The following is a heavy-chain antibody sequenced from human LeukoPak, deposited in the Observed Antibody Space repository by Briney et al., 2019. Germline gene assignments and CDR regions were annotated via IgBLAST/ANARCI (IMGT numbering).Heavy chain of an antibody. J-gene: IGHJ4*02. V-gene: IGHV4-59*01. Sequence: SETLSLTCTVSGGSISSYYWSWIRQPPGKGLEWIGYMHYSGSTNYNPSLKSRVTISVDTSKNQFSLKLSSVTAAVTAVYYCARWILYSSGSYSDYWGQGTLVTVSS. CDR1: GGSISSYY. CDR3: ARWILYSSGSYSDY. CDR2: MHYSGST. D-gene: IGHD3-10*01.